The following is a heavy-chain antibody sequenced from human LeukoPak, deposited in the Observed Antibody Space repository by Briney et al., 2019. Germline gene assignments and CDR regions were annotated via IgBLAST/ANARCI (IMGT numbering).Heavy chain of an antibody. Sequence: GGSLRLSCAASGFSFSSYEMKWVRQAPGKRLEWVSYISSGGRNIYYADSVKGRFTVSRDNAKNSLYLQMSSLRAEDTAVYYCARSHIAVAGLDYWGQGTLVTVSS. J-gene: IGHJ4*02. CDR1: GFSFSSYE. D-gene: IGHD6-19*01. CDR3: ARSHIAVAGLDY. CDR2: ISSGGRNI. V-gene: IGHV3-48*03.